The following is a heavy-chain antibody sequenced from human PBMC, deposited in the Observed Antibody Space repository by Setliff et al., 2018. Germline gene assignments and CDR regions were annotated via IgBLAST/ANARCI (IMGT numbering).Heavy chain of an antibody. J-gene: IGHJ4*02. CDR2: ISVSGSYI. CDR1: GFTFSTYA. V-gene: IGHV3-11*05. CDR3: VRDKDKDFDF. Sequence: PGGSLRLSCAASGFTFSTYAMSWIRQAPGKGLEWISYISVSGSYIDYADSVKGRFTISRDNAKSSLYLQISSLRVEDTAVYYCVRDKDKDFDFWGQGTLVTVSS.